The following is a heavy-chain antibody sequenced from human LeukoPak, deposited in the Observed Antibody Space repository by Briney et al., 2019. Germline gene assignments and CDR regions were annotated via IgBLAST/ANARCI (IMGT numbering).Heavy chain of an antibody. CDR3: ARDCASTSSYCY. J-gene: IGHJ4*02. D-gene: IGHD2-2*01. Sequence: APVKVSCKASGYTFLNYGITWVRPAPGQGLEWMGWISPYNGNTKYGQKLQGRVTITTDTPTGTAYMELRSLRSDGTAVYYCARDCASTSSYCYWGQGTLVTVSS. CDR1: GYTFLNYG. V-gene: IGHV1-18*01. CDR2: ISPYNGNT.